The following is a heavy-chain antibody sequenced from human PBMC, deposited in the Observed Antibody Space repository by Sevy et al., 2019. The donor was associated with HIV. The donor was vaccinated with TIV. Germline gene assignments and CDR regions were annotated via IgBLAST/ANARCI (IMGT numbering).Heavy chain of an antibody. CDR1: GFTFSDYY. J-gene: IGHJ4*02. CDR2: ISSSGSTI. D-gene: IGHD4-17*01. CDR3: ARVLGDYGDYSDYFDY. Sequence: GGSLRLSCAASGFTFSDYYMSWIRQAPGKGLEWVSYISSSGSTIYYADSVKGRFTISRDNAKNSLYLQMNSLRAEDTAVYYCARVLGDYGDYSDYFDYWGQGTLVTVSS. V-gene: IGHV3-11*01.